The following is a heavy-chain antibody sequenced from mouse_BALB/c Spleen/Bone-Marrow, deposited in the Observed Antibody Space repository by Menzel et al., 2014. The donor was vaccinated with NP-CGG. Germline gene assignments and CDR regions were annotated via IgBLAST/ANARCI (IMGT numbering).Heavy chain of an antibody. CDR2: IYPGSGNT. V-gene: IGHV1-77*01. CDR1: GYTFTDYY. CDR3: ARSAYYGNYLDY. Sequence: VQLQQSGAELARPGASVKLSCKASGYTFTDYYINWVKQRTGQGLEWIGEIYPGSGNTYYNEKFKGEATLTADKSSSTAYMQLSSLTSEDSAVYFCARSAYYGNYLDYWGQGTTLTVSS. J-gene: IGHJ2*01. D-gene: IGHD2-10*01.